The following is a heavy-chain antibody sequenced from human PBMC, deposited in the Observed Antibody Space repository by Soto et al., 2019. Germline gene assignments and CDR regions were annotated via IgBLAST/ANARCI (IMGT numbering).Heavy chain of an antibody. D-gene: IGHD2-2*01. J-gene: IGHJ6*02. V-gene: IGHV3-23*01. CDR3: AKRGQMNCSSTSCYRNYYYYGMDV. Sequence: GVLRLSCAASGFTFSSYVMSWVRQAPGKGLEWVSAISGSGGSTYYADSVKGRFTIYRDNSKNTLYLQMNSLRAEDTAVYYCAKRGQMNCSSTSCYRNYYYYGMDVWGQGTTVTVSS. CDR2: ISGSGGST. CDR1: GFTFSSYV.